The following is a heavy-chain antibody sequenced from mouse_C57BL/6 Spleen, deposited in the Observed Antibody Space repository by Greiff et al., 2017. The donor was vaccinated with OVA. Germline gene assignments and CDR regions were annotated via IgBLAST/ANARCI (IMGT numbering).Heavy chain of an antibody. J-gene: IGHJ1*03. CDR1: GYTFTSYW. CDR2: IDPSDSYT. Sequence: QVQLKQPGAELVMPGASVKLSCKASGYTFTSYWMHWVKQRPGQGLEWIGEIDPSDSYTNYNQKFKGKSTLTVDKSSSTAYMQLSSLTSEDSAVYYCARRATRGYFDVWGTGTTVTVSS. D-gene: IGHD3-1*01. CDR3: ARRATRGYFDV. V-gene: IGHV1-69*01.